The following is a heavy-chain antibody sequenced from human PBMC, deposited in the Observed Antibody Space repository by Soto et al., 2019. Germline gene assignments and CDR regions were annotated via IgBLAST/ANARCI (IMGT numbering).Heavy chain of an antibody. CDR2: IIPIFGTA. D-gene: IGHD2-2*03. CDR1: GGTFSSYA. Sequence: GASVKVSCKASGGTFSSYAISWVRQAPGQGLEWMGGIIPIFGTANYAQKFQGRVTITADESTSTAYMELSSLRSEDTAVYYCAYTQLGYCSSTSCYVPSSSSPWDYYCGMDVWGQGTTVTVSS. CDR3: AYTQLGYCSSTSCYVPSSSSPWDYYCGMDV. V-gene: IGHV1-69*13. J-gene: IGHJ6*02.